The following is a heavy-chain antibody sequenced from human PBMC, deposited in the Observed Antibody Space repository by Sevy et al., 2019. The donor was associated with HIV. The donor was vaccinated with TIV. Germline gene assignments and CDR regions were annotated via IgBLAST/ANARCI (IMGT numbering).Heavy chain of an antibody. D-gene: IGHD1-1*01. Sequence: GGSVRLSCVASGFSFSTYGMQWFRQAPGKGLEWVAVIAYDGSKDYYADSVKGRFTISRDNSKKTLHLQMNSVRGEDAALYYCAKEGAIGTMNYGMDVWGQGTAVTVSS. CDR1: GFSFSTYG. J-gene: IGHJ6*02. V-gene: IGHV3-30*18. CDR2: IAYDGSKD. CDR3: AKEGAIGTMNYGMDV.